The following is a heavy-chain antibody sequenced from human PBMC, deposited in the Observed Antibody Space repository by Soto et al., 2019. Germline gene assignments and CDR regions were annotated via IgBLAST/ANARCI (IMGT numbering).Heavy chain of an antibody. V-gene: IGHV3-21*06. J-gene: IGHJ4*02. CDR2: ISCTTNYI. CDR1: PFTSSSYG. CDR3: ARESEYLTSNFDY. Sequence: CLRRSCAASPFTSSSYGLHRVLQPPGKGLGGRSSISCTTNYIYYGDCMKGRFTISRDNANNSLYLEMNSLRAEDTAVYYCARESEYLTSNFDYWDKRPLGIV. D-gene: IGHD2-2*01.